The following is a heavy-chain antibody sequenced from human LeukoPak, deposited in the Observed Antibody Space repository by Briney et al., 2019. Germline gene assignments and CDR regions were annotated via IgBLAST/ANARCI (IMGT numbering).Heavy chain of an antibody. V-gene: IGHV4-34*01. D-gene: IGHD1-26*01. J-gene: IGHJ5*02. CDR2: INHSGST. CDR1: GGSFSGYY. CDR3: VRVLTVTRRVGRQGRFDP. Sequence: SETLSLTCAVYGGSFSGYYWSWIRQPPGKGLEWIGEINHSGSTNYNPSLKSRVTISVDTSKNQFSLKLSSVTAADTAVYFCVRVLTVTRRVGRQGRFDPWGLGTLVTVSS.